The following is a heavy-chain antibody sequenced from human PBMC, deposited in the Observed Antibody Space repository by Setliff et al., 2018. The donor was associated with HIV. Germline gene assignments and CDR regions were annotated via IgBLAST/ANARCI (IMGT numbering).Heavy chain of an antibody. J-gene: IGHJ6*03. V-gene: IGHV3-49*04. CDR2: IRSKPYGGT. CDR3: TSAPRRDGYTQPYYYYYMDV. Sequence: PGGSLRLSCTTSGFTFGDYAMSWVRQAPGKGLEWVGFIRSKPYGGTEYAASVKGRFTVSRDDSKSIAYLQMNSLKTEDTAVYYCTSAPRRDGYTQPYYYYYMDVWGKGTTVTVSS. CDR1: GFTFGDYA. D-gene: IGHD5-12*01.